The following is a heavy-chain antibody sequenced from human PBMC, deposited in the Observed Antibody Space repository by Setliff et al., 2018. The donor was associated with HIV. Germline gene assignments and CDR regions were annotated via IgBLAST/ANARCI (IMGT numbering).Heavy chain of an antibody. V-gene: IGHV3-23*01. CDR3: AKGGDI. D-gene: IGHD1-26*01. J-gene: IGHJ3*02. CDR2: ISGSGGRT. Sequence: PGGSLRLSCAASGFTFSSYAMTWVRQAPGKGLEWVSGISGSGGRTYYADSVKGRFTVSRDNSKNTLYMQMNSLRVEDRAVYYCAKGGDIWGQGTMVTVSS. CDR1: GFTFSSYA.